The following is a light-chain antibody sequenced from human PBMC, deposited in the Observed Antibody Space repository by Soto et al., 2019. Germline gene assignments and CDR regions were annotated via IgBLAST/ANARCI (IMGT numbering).Light chain of an antibody. CDR3: SSYTNSGTYV. V-gene: IGLV2-14*01. J-gene: IGLJ1*01. CDR1: SSDVGAYNY. CDR2: DVS. Sequence: QSALTQPASVSGSPGQSITISCTGTSSDVGAYNYVSWYQQHPGKAPKLMIYDVSNRPSGISDRFSVSESGNTASLTISNLQADDEADYYCSSYTNSGTYVFGTGTRSPS.